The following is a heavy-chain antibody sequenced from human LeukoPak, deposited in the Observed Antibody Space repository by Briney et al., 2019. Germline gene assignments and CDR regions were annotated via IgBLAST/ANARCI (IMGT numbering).Heavy chain of an antibody. V-gene: IGHV1-8*01. J-gene: IGHJ4*02. CDR1: GYSFTSYD. D-gene: IGHD4-17*01. CDR2: MNPNSGNT. Sequence: GASVKVSCKASGYSFTSYDINWVRQATGQGPEWMGWMNPNSGNTGYAQKFQGRVTMTRNTSISTAYMELSSLGSEDTAVYYCARNSVTTRYFDYWGQGILVTVSS. CDR3: ARNSVTTRYFDY.